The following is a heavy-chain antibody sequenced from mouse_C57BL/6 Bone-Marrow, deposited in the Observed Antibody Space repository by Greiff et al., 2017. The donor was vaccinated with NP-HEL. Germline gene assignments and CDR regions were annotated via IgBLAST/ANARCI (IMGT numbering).Heavy chain of an antibody. Sequence: VQLQQSGAELVRPGASVTLSCKASGYTFTDYEMHWVKQTPVHGLEWIGAIDPETGGTAYNQKFKGKAIPTADKSSSTAYMELRSLTSEDSAVYYCTRKGNLGAMDYWGQGTSVTVSS. CDR1: GYTFTDYE. V-gene: IGHV1-15*01. J-gene: IGHJ4*01. CDR3: TRKGNLGAMDY. D-gene: IGHD2-1*01. CDR2: IDPETGGT.